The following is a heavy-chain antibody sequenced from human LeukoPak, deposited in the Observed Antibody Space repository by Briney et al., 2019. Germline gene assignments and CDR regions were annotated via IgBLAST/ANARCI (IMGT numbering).Heavy chain of an antibody. D-gene: IGHD6-13*01. V-gene: IGHV1-46*01. CDR1: GYTFTSYY. J-gene: IGHJ4*02. CDR2: TNPSGGST. Sequence: ASVKVSCKASGYTFTSYYMHWVRQAPGQGLEWVGITNPSGGSTTYAQKFQGRVTMTGDTSTSTVYMELSSLRPEDTAVYYCARDVAAAGQIDYWGQGTLVTVSS. CDR3: ARDVAAAGQIDY.